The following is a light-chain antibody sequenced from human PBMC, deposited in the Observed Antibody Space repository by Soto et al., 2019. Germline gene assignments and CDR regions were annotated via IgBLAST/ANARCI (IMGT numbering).Light chain of an antibody. CDR1: QSVNSSY. CDR2: GAS. V-gene: IGKV3-20*01. Sequence: EIVLTQSPGTLSLSPGERATLSCRASQSVNSSYLAWYQQKPGQAPRLLIYGASSRATGIPDRFSGSGSGTDFTLNISRLEPEDFAVYYCQQYGSSPLTFGGGTKVEIK. CDR3: QQYGSSPLT. J-gene: IGKJ4*01.